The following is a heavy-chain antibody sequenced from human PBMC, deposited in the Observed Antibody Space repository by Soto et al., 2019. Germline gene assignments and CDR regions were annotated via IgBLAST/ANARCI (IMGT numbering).Heavy chain of an antibody. CDR2: INHSGST. Sequence: AETLSLTCAVYGGSFSGYSCIWGRHPPFKGLEWIGAINHSGSTNYNPSLKRRVTISVDTTKNQFSLKLSSVTAADTAVYYCAESARAGGWFDPWGQGTLVTIPS. V-gene: IGHV4-34*01. D-gene: IGHD3-10*01. CDR3: AESARAGGWFDP. CDR1: GGSFSGYS. J-gene: IGHJ5*02.